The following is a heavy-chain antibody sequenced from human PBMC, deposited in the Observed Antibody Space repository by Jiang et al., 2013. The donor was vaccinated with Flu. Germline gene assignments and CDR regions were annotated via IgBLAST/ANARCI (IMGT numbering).Heavy chain of an antibody. J-gene: IGHJ6*01. D-gene: IGHD3-22*01. V-gene: IGHV4-38-2*01. Sequence: GSGLVKPSETLSLTCAVSGFSISSGYYWGWIRQPPGKGLEWLGSIYQSGTTYYNPSLKRRLTMSVDTSKNHFSLQLTSVTAADTAVYYCARQAAAATPGYYLQFGMDVWGQGTTVTVSS. CDR1: GFSISSGYY. CDR2: IYQSGTT. CDR3: ARQAAAATPGYYLQFGMDV.